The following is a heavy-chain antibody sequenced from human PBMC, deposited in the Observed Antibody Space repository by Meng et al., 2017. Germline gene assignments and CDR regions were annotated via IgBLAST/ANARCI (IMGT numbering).Heavy chain of an antibody. J-gene: IGHJ4*02. V-gene: IGHV1-3*01. CDR3: ARSHVLLWFGEDLDY. CDR1: GYTFTSYA. CDR2: INAGNGNT. Sequence: QVPVEHPGRGVKKPGASMKASCKASGYTFTSYAMHWVRQAPGQRLEWMGWINAGNGNTKYSQKFQGRVTITRDTSASTAYMELSSLRSEDTAVYYCARSHVLLWFGEDLDYWGQGILVTVSS. D-gene: IGHD3-10*01.